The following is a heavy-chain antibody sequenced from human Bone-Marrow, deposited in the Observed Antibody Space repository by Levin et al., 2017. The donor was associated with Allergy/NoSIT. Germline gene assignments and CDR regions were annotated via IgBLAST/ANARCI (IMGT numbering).Heavy chain of an antibody. Sequence: SETLSLTCTVSGGSISGYYWSWIRQPAGKGLEWIGRIYTSGSINYNPSLKSRVTMSVDTSKNQFSLKLSSVTAADTAVYYCARIATAGSGKHYYGMDVWGQGSTVTVSS. J-gene: IGHJ6*02. CDR3: ARIATAGSGKHYYGMDV. V-gene: IGHV4-4*07. D-gene: IGHD6-13*01. CDR1: GGSISGYY. CDR2: IYTSGSI.